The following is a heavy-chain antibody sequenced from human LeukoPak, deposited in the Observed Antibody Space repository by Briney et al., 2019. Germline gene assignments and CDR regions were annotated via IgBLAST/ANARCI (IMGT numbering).Heavy chain of an antibody. V-gene: IGHV1-46*01. Sequence: ASVKVSCRASGYTFTSHYMHWLRHAPGQGLEWMGVINPSAGTTTYPQKFQGRVTMNRDTSTSTVYMELSSLKSEDTAVYYCAAPGALRFVGNFWRGPLDFWGQGTLVTVSS. CDR3: AAPGALRFVGNFWRGPLDF. D-gene: IGHD3-3*01. J-gene: IGHJ4*02. CDR2: INPSAGTT. CDR1: GYTFTSHY.